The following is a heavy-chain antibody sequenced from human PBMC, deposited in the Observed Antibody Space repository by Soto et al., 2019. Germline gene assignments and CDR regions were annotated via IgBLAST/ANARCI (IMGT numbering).Heavy chain of an antibody. V-gene: IGHV2-26*01. Sequence: SGPTLVNPTETLTLTCTVSGFSLSNARMGVSWIRQPPGKALEWLAHIFSNDEKSYSTSLKSRLTISKDTSKSQVVLTMTNMDPVDTATYYCARIREDIVLDPAPRELLAVRAQGTSVTVSS. CDR2: IFSNDEK. CDR3: ARIREDIVLDPAPRELLAV. D-gene: IGHD2-2*01. J-gene: IGHJ6*01. CDR1: GFSLSNARMG.